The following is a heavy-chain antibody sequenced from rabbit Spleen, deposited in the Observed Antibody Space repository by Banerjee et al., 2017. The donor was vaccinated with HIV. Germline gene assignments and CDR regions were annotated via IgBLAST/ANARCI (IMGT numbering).Heavy chain of an antibody. CDR3: ARDLVGVIGWNLYL. CDR1: GLDFSSGDW. D-gene: IGHD2-1*01. CDR2: IDPIFGIT. V-gene: IGHV1S40*01. Sequence: QSLEESGGDLVKPGASLTLTCTASGLDFSSGDWIYWVRQAPGKGLEWIGYIDPIFGITYFANWAKGRFTISKTSSTTVTLQMTSLTAADTATYFCARDLVGVIGWNLYLWGPGTLVTVS. J-gene: IGHJ4*01.